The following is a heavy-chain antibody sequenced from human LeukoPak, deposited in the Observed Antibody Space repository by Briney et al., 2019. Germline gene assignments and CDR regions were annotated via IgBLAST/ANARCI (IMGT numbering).Heavy chain of an antibody. CDR2: IKEDGSDE. D-gene: IGHD2-21*02. CDR3: ARWTDWYFDL. Sequence: PGGSLRLSCAASGISFSNYWMTWIRQAPEKGLQWVANIKEDGSDENCADSVKGRFTISRDNAKNLLYLQMNSLRAEDTAVYYCARWTDWYFDLWGRGTLVTVSS. CDR1: GISFSNYW. V-gene: IGHV3-7*01. J-gene: IGHJ2*01.